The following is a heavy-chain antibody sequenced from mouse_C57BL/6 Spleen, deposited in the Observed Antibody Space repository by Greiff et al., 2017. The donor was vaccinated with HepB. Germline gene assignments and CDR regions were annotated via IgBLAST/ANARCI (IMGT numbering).Heavy chain of an antibody. CDR2: IHPNSGST. J-gene: IGHJ1*03. Sequence: VQLQQPGAELVKPGASVKLSCKASGYTFTSYWMHWVKQRPGQGLEWIGMIHPNSGSTNYNEKFKSKATLTVDKSSSTAYMQLSSLTSEDSAVYYCARKDYDDDGRNVWGTGTTVTVSS. V-gene: IGHV1-64*01. CDR1: GYTFTSYW. CDR3: ARKDYDDDGRNV. D-gene: IGHD2-4*01.